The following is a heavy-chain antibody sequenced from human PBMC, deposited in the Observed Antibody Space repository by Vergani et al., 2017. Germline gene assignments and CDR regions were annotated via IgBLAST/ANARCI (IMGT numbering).Heavy chain of an antibody. D-gene: IGHD4-17*01. V-gene: IGHV1-69*02. CDR2: IIPILGIA. J-gene: IGHJ4*02. CDR3: ARAEGDYGDLPYDY. CDR1: GGTFSSYT. Sequence: QVQLVQSGAEVKKPGSSVKVSCKASGGTFSSYTISWVRQAPGQGLEWIGRIIPILGIANYAQQFQGRVMITADKSTSTAYMELSSLRSEDTAVYYCARAEGDYGDLPYDYWGQGTLVTVSA.